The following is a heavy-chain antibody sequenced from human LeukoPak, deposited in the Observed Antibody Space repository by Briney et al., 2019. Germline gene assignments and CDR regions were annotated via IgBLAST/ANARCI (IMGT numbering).Heavy chain of an antibody. CDR1: GFTFSSYE. J-gene: IGHJ5*02. D-gene: IGHD5-24*01. V-gene: IGHV3-48*03. CDR2: ISSSGSTI. Sequence: GGSLRLSCAASGFTFSSYEMNWVRQAPGKGLEGVSYISSSGSTIYYADSVKGRFTISRDNAKNSLYLQMNGLRAEDTAVYYCARDGGDGYNPNWFDPWGQGTLVTVSS. CDR3: ARDGGDGYNPNWFDP.